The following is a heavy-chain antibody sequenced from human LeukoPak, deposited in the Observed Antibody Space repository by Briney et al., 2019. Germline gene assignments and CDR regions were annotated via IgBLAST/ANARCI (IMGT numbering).Heavy chain of an antibody. V-gene: IGHV4-59*01. D-gene: IGHD3-22*01. CDR2: IYYSGST. J-gene: IGHJ6*03. CDR3: AGGDSSGYYYDLRGYYYYYMDV. Sequence: SETLSLTCTVSGGSISSYYWSWIRQPPGKGLEWIGYIYYSGSTNYNPSLKGRVTISVDTSKNQFSLKLSSVTAADTAVYYCAGGDSSGYYYDLRGYYYYYMDVWGKGTTVTVSS. CDR1: GGSISSYY.